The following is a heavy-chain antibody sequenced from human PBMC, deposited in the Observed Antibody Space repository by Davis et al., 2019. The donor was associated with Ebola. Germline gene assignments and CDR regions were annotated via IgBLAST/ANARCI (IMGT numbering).Heavy chain of an antibody. D-gene: IGHD4-17*01. CDR1: GFTFSSYA. V-gene: IGHV3-30*04. CDR2: ISYDGSNK. Sequence: GESLKISCAASGFTFSSYAMHWVRQAPGKGLEWVAVISYDGSNKYYADSVKGRFTISRDNSKSTLYLQVNSLRSEDTAFYYCARDRDGEGNWYFDLWGRGTLVTVSS. J-gene: IGHJ2*01. CDR3: ARDRDGEGNWYFDL.